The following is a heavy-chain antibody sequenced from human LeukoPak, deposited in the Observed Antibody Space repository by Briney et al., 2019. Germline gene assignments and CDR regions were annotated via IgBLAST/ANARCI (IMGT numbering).Heavy chain of an antibody. Sequence: GGSLRLSCAASGFTFSSYAMHWVRQAPGKGLEWVAVISYDGSNKYYADSVKGRFTISRDNSENTLYLQMNSLRAEDTAVYYCARDPGIGGLHFDYWGQGTLVTVSS. CDR1: GFTFSSYA. CDR3: ARDPGIGGLHFDY. CDR2: ISYDGSNK. V-gene: IGHV3-30*04. D-gene: IGHD2-15*01. J-gene: IGHJ4*02.